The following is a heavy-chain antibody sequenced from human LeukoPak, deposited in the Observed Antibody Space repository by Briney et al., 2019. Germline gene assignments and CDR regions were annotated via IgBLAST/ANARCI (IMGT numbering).Heavy chain of an antibody. V-gene: IGHV4-34*01. CDR2: INHSGST. Sequence: NPSETLSLTCAVHGGSLSGYYWSWIPQPPGKGLEWIGEINHSGSTNYNPSLKSRVTISVDTSKNQFSLKLSSVTAADTAVYYCARNRYGGFDPWGQGTLVTVSS. CDR3: ARNRYGGFDP. CDR1: GGSLSGYY. D-gene: IGHD1-14*01. J-gene: IGHJ5*02.